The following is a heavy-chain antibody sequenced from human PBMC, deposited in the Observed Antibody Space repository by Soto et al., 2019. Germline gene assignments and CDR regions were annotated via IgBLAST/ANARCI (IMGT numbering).Heavy chain of an antibody. CDR2: ISGSGGSA. CDR3: AKHPGDFWSGYYTVYYYGMDV. V-gene: IGHV3-23*01. CDR1: GFTFSSYA. D-gene: IGHD3-3*01. J-gene: IGHJ6*02. Sequence: GGSLRLSCAASGFTFSSYAMSWVRQAPGKGLEWVSAISGSGGSAYYADSVKGRFTISRDNSKNTLYLQMNSLRAEDTAVYYCAKHPGDFWSGYYTVYYYGMDVWGQGTTVTVSS.